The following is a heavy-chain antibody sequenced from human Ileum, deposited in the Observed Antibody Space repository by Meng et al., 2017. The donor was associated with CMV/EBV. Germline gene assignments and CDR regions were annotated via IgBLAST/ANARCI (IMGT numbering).Heavy chain of an antibody. D-gene: IGHD2-21*01. CDR2: IYSNGST. J-gene: IGHJ5*02. V-gene: IGHV4-61*08. Sequence: GSLRLSCIVSGGSVTSRVYNWNWIRQSPGKGLEWIGYIYSNGSTDYNSSLKSRVIILVDTSKNQFSLQVGSVTAADTAVYYCATTYGPWGQGTLVTVSS. CDR3: ATTYGP. CDR1: GGSVTSRVYN.